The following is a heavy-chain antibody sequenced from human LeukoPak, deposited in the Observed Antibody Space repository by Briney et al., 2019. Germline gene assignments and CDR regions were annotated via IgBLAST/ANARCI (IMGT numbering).Heavy chain of an antibody. V-gene: IGHV1-2*02. J-gene: IGHJ4*02. D-gene: IGHD4-23*01. CDR3: ARVGPVRLVYGGNSDN. CDR2: INPNSGGT. Sequence: GASVKVSCKASGYTFTGYYMHWVRQAPGQGLEWMGWINPNSGGTNYAQKFQGRVTMTRDTSISTAYMELSRLRSDDTAVYYCARVGPVRLVYGGNSDNWGQGTLVTVSS. CDR1: GYTFTGYY.